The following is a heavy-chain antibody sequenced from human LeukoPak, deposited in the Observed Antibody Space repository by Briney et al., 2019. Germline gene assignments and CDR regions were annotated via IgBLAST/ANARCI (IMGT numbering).Heavy chain of an antibody. CDR3: ARDRIELLWFGELSPPYNWFDP. CDR1: GYTFTGYY. Sequence: ASVKVSCKASGYTFTGYYMHWVRQAPGQGLEWMGWINPNSGGTNYAQKFQGRVTMTTDTSTSIAYMELRSLRSDDTAVYYCARDRIELLWFGELSPPYNWFDPWGQGTLVTVSS. J-gene: IGHJ5*02. V-gene: IGHV1-2*02. CDR2: INPNSGGT. D-gene: IGHD3-10*01.